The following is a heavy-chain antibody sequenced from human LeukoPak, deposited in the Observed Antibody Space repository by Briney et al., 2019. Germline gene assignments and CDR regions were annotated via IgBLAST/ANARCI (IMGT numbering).Heavy chain of an antibody. Sequence: GGSLRLSCAASGFTFKTYWMHWVRQAPGKGLVWVSHSNSDGSSTSYADSVRGRCTISRDSAKNTLYLQMNSLRAEDTAVYYCARDLKGPVNDVFDMWGQGTMVTVSS. CDR2: SNSDGSST. J-gene: IGHJ3*02. V-gene: IGHV3-74*01. CDR1: GFTFKTYW. CDR3: ARDLKGPVNDVFDM. D-gene: IGHD4-23*01.